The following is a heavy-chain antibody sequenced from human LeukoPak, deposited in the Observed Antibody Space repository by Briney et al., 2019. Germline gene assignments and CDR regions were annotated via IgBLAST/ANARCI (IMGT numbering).Heavy chain of an antibody. CDR1: GYTLTELS. CDR3: ATEARWNYYGSGSYQNWFDP. D-gene: IGHD3-10*01. Sequence: ASVKVSCKVSGYTLTELSMHWVRQAPGKGLEWMGGFDPEDGETIYAQKFQGRVTMTGDTSTDTAYMELSSLRSEDTAVYYCATEARWNYYGSGSYQNWFDPWGQGTLVTVSS. J-gene: IGHJ5*02. CDR2: FDPEDGET. V-gene: IGHV1-24*01.